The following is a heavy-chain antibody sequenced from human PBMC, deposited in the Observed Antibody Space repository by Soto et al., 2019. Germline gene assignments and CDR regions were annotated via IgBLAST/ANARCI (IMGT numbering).Heavy chain of an antibody. CDR1: GGSVSSGSYY. D-gene: IGHD3-22*01. CDR2: IYYSGST. V-gene: IGHV4-61*01. J-gene: IGHJ4*02. Sequence: PSETLSLTCTVSGGSVSSGSYYWGWIRQPPGKGLEWIGYIYYSGSTNYSPSLKSRVTISVDTSKNQFSLKLSSVTAADTAVYYCARDLGYYDSRTLYYGGQGTLVTVSS. CDR3: ARDLGYYDSRTLYY.